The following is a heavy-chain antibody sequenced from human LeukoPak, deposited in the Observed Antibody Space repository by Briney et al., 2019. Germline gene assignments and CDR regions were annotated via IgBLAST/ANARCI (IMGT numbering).Heavy chain of an antibody. V-gene: IGHV3-9*01. Sequence: PGRSLRLSCAASGFTFDDYAMHWVRQAPGKGLEWVSGISWNSGSIGYADSVKGRFTISRDNAKNSLYLQMNSLRAEDTALYYCAKGQQWLPPPFDLWGRGTLVTVSS. CDR2: ISWNSGSI. CDR3: AKGQQWLPPPFDL. D-gene: IGHD6-19*01. CDR1: GFTFDDYA. J-gene: IGHJ2*01.